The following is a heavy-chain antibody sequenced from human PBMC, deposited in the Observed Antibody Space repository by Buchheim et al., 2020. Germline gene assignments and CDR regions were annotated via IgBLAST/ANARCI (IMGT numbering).Heavy chain of an antibody. Sequence: QVQLQESGPGLVKPSQTLSLTCTVSGGSISSGGYYWSWIRQHPGKGLEWIGYIYYSGSTYYNPSLKSRVTISVDTSKNQLSLKLSSVTAADTAVYYCARGLRNDYVWGSYRSFHFDYWGQGTL. CDR2: IYYSGST. D-gene: IGHD3-16*02. CDR1: GGSISSGGYY. CDR3: ARGLRNDYVWGSYRSFHFDY. J-gene: IGHJ4*02. V-gene: IGHV4-31*03.